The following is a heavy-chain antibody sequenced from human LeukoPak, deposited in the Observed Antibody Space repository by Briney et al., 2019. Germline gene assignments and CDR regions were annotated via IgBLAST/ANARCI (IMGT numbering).Heavy chain of an antibody. D-gene: IGHD5-18*01. V-gene: IGHV3-7*01. CDR3: ARFPAAMVEYYFDY. Sequence: GGSLRLSCAASGFTFSSYWMSWVRQPPGKGLEWVANIKQDGSEKYYVDSVKGRFTISRDNAKNSLYLQMNSLRAEDTAVYYCARFPAAMVEYYFDYWGQGTLVTVSS. CDR1: GFTFSSYW. J-gene: IGHJ4*02. CDR2: IKQDGSEK.